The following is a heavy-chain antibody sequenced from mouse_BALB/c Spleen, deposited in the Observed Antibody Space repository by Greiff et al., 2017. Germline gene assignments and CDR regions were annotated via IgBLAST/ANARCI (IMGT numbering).Heavy chain of an antibody. CDR1: GFTFSSYA. D-gene: IGHD2-3*01. CDR3: ARGRDGYYRAMDY. Sequence: EVQGVESGGGLVKPGGSLKLSCAASGFTFSSYAMSWVRQTPEKGLEWVASISSGGSTYYPDSVKGRFTISRDNARNILYLQMSSLRSEDTAMYYCARGRDGYYRAMDYWGQGTSVTVSS. CDR2: ISSGGST. V-gene: IGHV5-6-5*01. J-gene: IGHJ4*01.